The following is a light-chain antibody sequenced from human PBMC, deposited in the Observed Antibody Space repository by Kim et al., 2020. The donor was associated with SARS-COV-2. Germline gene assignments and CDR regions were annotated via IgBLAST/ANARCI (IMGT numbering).Light chain of an antibody. J-gene: IGKJ1*01. Sequence: ASVGDRFTITCRASQSISSYLNWYQQKPGTAPKRLIYAASSLQSGVPSRFSCSGSGTDFTLTISSLQPEDFATYYCQQSYSTPRTFGQGTKVDIK. CDR3: QQSYSTPRT. CDR2: AAS. V-gene: IGKV1-39*01. CDR1: QSISSY.